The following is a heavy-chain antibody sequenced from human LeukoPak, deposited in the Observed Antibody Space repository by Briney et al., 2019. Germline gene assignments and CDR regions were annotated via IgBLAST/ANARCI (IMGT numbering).Heavy chain of an antibody. CDR2: INGLGTAT. D-gene: IGHD1-26*01. V-gene: IGHV3-74*01. J-gene: IGHJ4*02. Sequence: PGGSLRLSCAGSGWMHWVRQAPGKGLVWVSGINGLGTATYYADSVKGRFTISRDNAKNTVSLQMNSLRAEDTAVYYCAREVGAPDYWGQGTLVTVSS. CDR3: AREVGAPDY. CDR1: GW.